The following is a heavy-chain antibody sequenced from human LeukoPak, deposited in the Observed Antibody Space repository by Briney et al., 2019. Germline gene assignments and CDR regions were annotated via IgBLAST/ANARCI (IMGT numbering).Heavy chain of an antibody. CDR2: IHPRRST. D-gene: IGHD6-13*01. CDR3: TQQLDYYYMDV. V-gene: IGHV4-34*08. Sequence: ESLRLSCAASGFTFSDYYMSWFRQPPGKGLEWIGEIHPRRSTNYNPSLKSRVIISVDTSKDQFSLKLSSVTAADTAVYYCTQQLDYYYMDVWGKGTTVTVSS. CDR1: GFTFSDYY. J-gene: IGHJ6*03.